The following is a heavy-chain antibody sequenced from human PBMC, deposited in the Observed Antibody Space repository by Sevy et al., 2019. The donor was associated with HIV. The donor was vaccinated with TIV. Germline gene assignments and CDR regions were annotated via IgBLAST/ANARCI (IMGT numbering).Heavy chain of an antibody. D-gene: IGHD3-9*01. CDR3: ARDQTRDILTGYEGSFDY. CDR1: GYTFTSYG. J-gene: IGHJ4*02. V-gene: IGHV1-18*01. CDR2: ISAYNGNT. Sequence: ASVKVSCKASGYTFTSYGISWVRQAPGQGLEWMGWISAYNGNTNYAQKLQGRVTMTTDTSTSTANMGLRSLRSDDTAVYYCARDQTRDILTGYEGSFDYWGQGTLVTVSS.